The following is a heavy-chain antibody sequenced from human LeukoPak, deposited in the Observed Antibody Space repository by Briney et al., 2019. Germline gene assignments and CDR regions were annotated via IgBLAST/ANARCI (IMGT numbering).Heavy chain of an antibody. J-gene: IGHJ6*02. Sequence: GGSLRLSCAASGFTFSSYWMSWARQAPGKGLEWVANIKQDGSEKYYVDSVKGRFTISRDNAKNSLYLQMNSLRAEDTAVYYCARPGYYYYYGMDVWGQGTTVTVSS. CDR2: IKQDGSEK. CDR1: GFTFSSYW. V-gene: IGHV3-7*01. CDR3: ARPGYYYYYGMDV.